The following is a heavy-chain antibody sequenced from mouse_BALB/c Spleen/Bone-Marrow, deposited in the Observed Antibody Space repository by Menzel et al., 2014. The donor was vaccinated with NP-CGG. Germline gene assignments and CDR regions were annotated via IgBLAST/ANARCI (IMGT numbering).Heavy chain of an antibody. V-gene: IGHV4-1*02. CDR1: GFDFSRYW. J-gene: IGHJ3*01. CDR2: INPEINTI. CDR3: ARLGYYGWFAY. D-gene: IGHD2-3*01. Sequence: EVQLVESGGGLVQPGGSLKLSCAASGFDFSRYWMSWVRQAPGKGLQWIGEINPEINTINYSPSLKDKFIISRDNAKNTLYLQMSKVKSEDAALYCCARLGYYGWFAYWGQGTLVTVSA.